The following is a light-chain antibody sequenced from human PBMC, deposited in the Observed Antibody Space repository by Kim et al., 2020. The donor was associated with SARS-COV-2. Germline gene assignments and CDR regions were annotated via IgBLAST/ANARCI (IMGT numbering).Light chain of an antibody. CDR1: QSLDDW. J-gene: IGKJ3*01. V-gene: IGKV1-5*03. CDR2: MAS. Sequence: DIQMTQSPSTLSAYVGDRVIITCRASQSLDDWLAWYQHKPGRAPKLLIYMASSLVSGVPSRFSGSGFGTEFTLTISSLQPDDFATYYFQQYKTWSFTFGTGTKVDIK. CDR3: QQYKTWSFT.